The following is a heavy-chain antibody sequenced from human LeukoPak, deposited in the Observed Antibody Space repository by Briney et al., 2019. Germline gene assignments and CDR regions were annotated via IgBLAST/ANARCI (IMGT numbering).Heavy chain of an antibody. J-gene: IGHJ4*02. CDR3: APPASGLRDAPLDY. D-gene: IGHD3-16*01. CDR1: GGSISSSRYY. CDR2: FYYSGST. Sequence: SETLSLTCTVSGGSISSSRYYWGWIRHPPGKGLDWVGSFYYSGSTYYNPSLQSRVTLSVDPSQHQFSLKVSSVPAADTAVYYCAPPASGLRDAPLDYWGQGTLVTVSS. V-gene: IGHV4-39*01.